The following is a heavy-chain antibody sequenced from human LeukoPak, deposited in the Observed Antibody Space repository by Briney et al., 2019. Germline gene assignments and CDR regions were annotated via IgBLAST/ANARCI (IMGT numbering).Heavy chain of an antibody. V-gene: IGHV4-39*01. CDR1: GDSISGSAYY. D-gene: IGHD3-22*01. CDR3: ARLGDRYYYDSSWDY. CDR2: IYQSGNT. J-gene: IGHJ4*02. Sequence: SETLSLTCTVSGDSISGSAYYWAWIRQPPGRGLEWIGSIYQSGNTHYNPSLESPITMFVDTSKNQFSLKLSSVTAADTAVYYCARLGDRYYYDSSWDYWGQGTLVTVSS.